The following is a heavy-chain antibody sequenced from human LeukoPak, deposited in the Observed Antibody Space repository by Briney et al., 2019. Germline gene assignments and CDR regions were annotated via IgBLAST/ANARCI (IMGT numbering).Heavy chain of an antibody. Sequence: SETLSLTCTVSGGSISSYYWSWIRQPPGKGLEWIGYIYYSGSTNYNPSLKSRVTISVDTSKNQFSLKLSSVTAADTAVYYCARVPDYYGSGSYRKYFDYWGQGTLVTVSS. CDR3: ARVPDYYGSGSYRKYFDY. CDR2: IYYSGST. J-gene: IGHJ4*02. V-gene: IGHV4-59*01. D-gene: IGHD3-10*01. CDR1: GGSISSYY.